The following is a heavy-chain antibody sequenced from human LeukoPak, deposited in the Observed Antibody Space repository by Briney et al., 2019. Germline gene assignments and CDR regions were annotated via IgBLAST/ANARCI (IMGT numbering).Heavy chain of an antibody. J-gene: IGHJ4*02. CDR2: ITASGGNT. CDR1: GFTFSSYA. V-gene: IGHV3-23*01. D-gene: IGHD5-18*01. Sequence: GGSLRLFCAASGFTFSSYAMGWVRQAPGKGLEWVSAITASGGNTYYADSVKGRFTISRDNSKNTLYLQVNSLRAEDTAVYYCAKGNGYSYGRYYFDYWGQGTLVTVSS. CDR3: AKGNGYSYGRYYFDY.